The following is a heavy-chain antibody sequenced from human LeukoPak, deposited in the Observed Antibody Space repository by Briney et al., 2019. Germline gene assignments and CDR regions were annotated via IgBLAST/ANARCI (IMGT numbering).Heavy chain of an antibody. V-gene: IGHV3-53*01. Sequence: GGFLRLSFAASGFTFSSYSMNWGRQAPGKGLEWVSVIYTGGSTSYAASVRGRFTISRDNSKNTVYLQMNSLRAEDTAIYYCARGQGDWGQGTLVTVSS. J-gene: IGHJ4*02. CDR1: GFTFSSYS. CDR3: ARGQGD. CDR2: IYTGGST.